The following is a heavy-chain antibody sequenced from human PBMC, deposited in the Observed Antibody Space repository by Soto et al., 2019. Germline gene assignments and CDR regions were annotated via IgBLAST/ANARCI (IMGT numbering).Heavy chain of an antibody. D-gene: IGHD4-17*01. V-gene: IGHV3-23*01. CDR3: AKTTS. CDR2: ISGSGGST. CDR1: GFTFNTYA. J-gene: IGHJ4*02. Sequence: EVQLLESGGGLVQPGGSLRLSCAASGFTFNTYAMSWVRQAPGKGLEWVSTISGSGGSTYYADSVKGRFTISRDNSRNSLYLRMNSLRAEEQAVYYCAKTTSWGQGTLVTVSS.